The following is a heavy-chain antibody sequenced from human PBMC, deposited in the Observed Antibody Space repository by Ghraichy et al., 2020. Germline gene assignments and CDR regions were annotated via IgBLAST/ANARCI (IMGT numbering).Heavy chain of an antibody. CDR3: ARDLRADLLEWLFIY. CDR1: GFTFSSYA. J-gene: IGHJ4*02. V-gene: IGHV3-30*04. Sequence: GESLNISCAASGFTFSSYAMHWVRQAPGKGLEWVAVISYDGSNKYYADSVKGRFTISRDNSKNTLYLQMNSLRAEDTAVYYCARDLRADLLEWLFIYWGQGTLVTVSS. CDR2: ISYDGSNK. D-gene: IGHD3-3*01.